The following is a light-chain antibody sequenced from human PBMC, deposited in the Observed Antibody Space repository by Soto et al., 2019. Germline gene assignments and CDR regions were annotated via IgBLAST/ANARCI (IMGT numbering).Light chain of an antibody. CDR1: QSVSSN. V-gene: IGKV3-15*01. Sequence: EIVMTQSPATLSVSPGERVTLSCRASQSVSSNLAWYQQKPGQAPRLLIYGASTRATGIPARFSGSGSGTEFTLTISSLQSEDFAVYCCQQYNNWPSYTFGQGTKLEIK. J-gene: IGKJ2*01. CDR2: GAS. CDR3: QQYNNWPSYT.